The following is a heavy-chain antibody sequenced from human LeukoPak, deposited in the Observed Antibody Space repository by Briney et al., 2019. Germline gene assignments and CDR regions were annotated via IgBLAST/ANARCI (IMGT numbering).Heavy chain of an antibody. V-gene: IGHV1-18*01. CDR2: ISAYNGNT. Sequence: ASVKVSCKAPGYTFTSYGISWVRQAPGQGLEWMGWISAYNGNTNYAQKLQGRVTMTTDTSTSTAYMELRSLRSDDTAVYYCARVVVRGVINFFAYWGQGTLVTVSS. CDR1: GYTFTSYG. J-gene: IGHJ4*02. D-gene: IGHD3-10*01. CDR3: ARVVVRGVINFFAY.